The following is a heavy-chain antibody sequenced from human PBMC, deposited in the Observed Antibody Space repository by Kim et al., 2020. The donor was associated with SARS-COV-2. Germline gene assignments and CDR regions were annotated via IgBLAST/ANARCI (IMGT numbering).Heavy chain of an antibody. D-gene: IGHD2-2*02. CDR1: GFTFSSYS. J-gene: IGHJ6*02. Sequence: GGSLRLSCAASGFTFSSYSMNWVRQAPGKGLEWVSSISSSSSYIYYADSVKGRFTISRDNAKNSLYLQMNSLRAEDTAVYYCVSPGPYCSSTSCYSYYYYGMDVWGQGTTVTVSS. CDR2: ISSSSSYI. CDR3: VSPGPYCSSTSCYSYYYYGMDV. V-gene: IGHV3-21*01.